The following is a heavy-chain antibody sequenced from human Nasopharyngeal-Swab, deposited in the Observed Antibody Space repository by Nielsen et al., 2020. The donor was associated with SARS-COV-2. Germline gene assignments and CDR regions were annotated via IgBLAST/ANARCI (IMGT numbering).Heavy chain of an antibody. CDR1: GFTFPNYV. CDR2: IGIGGDT. J-gene: IGHJ4*02. V-gene: IGHV3-69-1*01. Sequence: GGSLRLSCAASGFTFPNYVMSWVRQAPGKGLEWVSTIGIGGDTYYTDSVRGRFTVSRDNAKNSLFLQMNSLRAEDTAVYYCARDTTGDGDYWGQGTLVTASS. D-gene: IGHD1-1*01. CDR3: ARDTTGDGDY.